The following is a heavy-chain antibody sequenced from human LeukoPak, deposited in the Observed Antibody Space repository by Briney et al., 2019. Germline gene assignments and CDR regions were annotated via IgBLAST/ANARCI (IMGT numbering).Heavy chain of an antibody. CDR1: GFTFSSYA. D-gene: IGHD6-13*01. CDR3: TTDAGYDSRWYND. J-gene: IGHJ4*02. Sequence: GGSLRLSCAASGFTFSSYAMSWVRQAPGKGLEWVSVIYSGGSTYYADSVKGRFTISRDDSRNTLYLQMNSLKTEDTAVYYCTTDAGYDSRWYNDWGQGSLVTVSS. CDR2: IYSGGST. V-gene: IGHV3-23*03.